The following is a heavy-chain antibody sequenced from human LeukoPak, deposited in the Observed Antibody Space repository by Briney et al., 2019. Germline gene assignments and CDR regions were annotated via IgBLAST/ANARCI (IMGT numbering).Heavy chain of an antibody. CDR3: AREPDNWNYADY. V-gene: IGHV3-33*01. Sequence: GRSLRLSCAASGFTFSSYGMHWVRQAPGKGLEWVAVIWYDGSNKYYADSVKGRFTISRDNSKNTLYLQMNSLRAEDTAVYYCAREPDNWNYADYWGQGTLVSVSS. CDR1: GFTFSSYG. J-gene: IGHJ4*02. D-gene: IGHD1-7*01. CDR2: IWYDGSNK.